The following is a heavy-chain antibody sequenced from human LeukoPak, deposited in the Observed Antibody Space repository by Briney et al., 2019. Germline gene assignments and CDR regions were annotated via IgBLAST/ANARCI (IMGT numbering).Heavy chain of an antibody. CDR1: GFTFSSYS. CDR2: ISSSSSYI. J-gene: IGHJ4*02. D-gene: IGHD6-13*01. CDR3: ARDITSSYSSSWYFGGTIFGSDY. Sequence: GGSLRLSCAASGFTFSSYSMNWVRQAPGKGLEWVSSISSSSSYIYYADSVKGRFTISRDNAKNSLYLQMNSLRAEDTAVYYCARDITSSYSSSWYFGGTIFGSDYWGQGTLVTVSS. V-gene: IGHV3-21*01.